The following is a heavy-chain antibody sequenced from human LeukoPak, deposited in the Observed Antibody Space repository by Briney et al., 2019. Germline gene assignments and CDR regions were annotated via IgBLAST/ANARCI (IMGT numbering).Heavy chain of an antibody. D-gene: IGHD3-10*01. CDR1: GGSISSGGYY. V-gene: IGHV4-31*03. CDR2: IYYSGSA. J-gene: IGHJ4*02. Sequence: KASEALSLTCTVSGGSISSGGYYWRWIRQHPGKGLEWIGYIYYSGSAYYNPSLKSRVTISVDTSENQFSLKLSSVTAADTAVYYCARVNYGSATKEDYWGQGTLVTVSS. CDR3: ARVNYGSATKEDY.